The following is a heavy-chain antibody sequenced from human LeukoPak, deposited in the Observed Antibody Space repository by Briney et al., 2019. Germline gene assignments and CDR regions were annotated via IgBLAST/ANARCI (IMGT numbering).Heavy chain of an antibody. D-gene: IGHD3-10*01. CDR2: ISYDGSNK. CDR3: AKDTHYYGSGSYSIDY. V-gene: IGHV3-30*18. CDR1: GFTFSSYG. J-gene: IGHJ4*02. Sequence: GRSLRLSCAASGFTFSSYGMHWVRQAPGKGLEWVAVISYDGSNKYYADSVKGRFTISRDNSKNTLYPQMNSLRAEDTAVYYCAKDTHYYGSGSYSIDYWGQGTLVTVSS.